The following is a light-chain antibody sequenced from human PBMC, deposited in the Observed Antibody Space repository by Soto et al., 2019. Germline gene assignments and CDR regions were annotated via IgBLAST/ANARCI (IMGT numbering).Light chain of an antibody. J-gene: IGLJ1*01. V-gene: IGLV2-14*01. Sequence: QSALTQPASLSGSPGQSITISCTGTSSDIGAYDYVSWSQQHPGKAPQLIIYEVSNRPSGVSNRFSGSKSGNTASLTISGLQAEDEADYYCSSYTSSSTYVFGTGTKLTVL. CDR2: EVS. CDR3: SSYTSSSTYV. CDR1: SSDIGAYDY.